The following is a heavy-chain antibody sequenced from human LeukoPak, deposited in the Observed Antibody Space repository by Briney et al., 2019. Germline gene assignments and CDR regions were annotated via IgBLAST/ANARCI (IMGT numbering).Heavy chain of an antibody. Sequence: SETLSLTCTVSGGSISSSSYYWGWIRQPPGKGLEWIGRIYYSGSPYYNPSLKSRVTISVDTSKNQFSLKLSSVTAADTAVYYCARREIAVAGANWFDPWGQGTLVTVSS. CDR3: ARREIAVAGANWFDP. D-gene: IGHD6-19*01. CDR1: GGSISSSSYY. J-gene: IGHJ5*02. V-gene: IGHV4-39*01. CDR2: IYYSGSP.